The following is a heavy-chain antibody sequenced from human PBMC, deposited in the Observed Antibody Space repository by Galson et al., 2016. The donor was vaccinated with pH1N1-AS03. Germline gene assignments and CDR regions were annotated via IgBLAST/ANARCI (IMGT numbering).Heavy chain of an antibody. J-gene: IGHJ3*02. CDR2: ISWNSNKI. CDR1: GFRFDDYA. V-gene: IGHV3-9*01. D-gene: IGHD3/OR15-3a*01. CDR3: IKGGAASADFFDI. Sequence: SLRLSCAVSGFRFDDYAMHWARQAPGKGLEWVPSISWNSNKIDYADSVKGRFTIPRDSAKNSLNLQMNSLRAEDTALYYWIKGGAASADFFDIWGQGTMVTVSS.